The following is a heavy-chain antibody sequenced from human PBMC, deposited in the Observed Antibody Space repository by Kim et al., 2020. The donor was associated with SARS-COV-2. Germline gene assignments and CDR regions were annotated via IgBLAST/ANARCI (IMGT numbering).Heavy chain of an antibody. CDR3: ATSLFRFISGGSHWFDP. V-gene: IGHV1-24*01. Sequence: ASVKVSCKVSGYILTELSMHWVRQAPGKGLEWMGGFDPEDGETIYAQKFQGRVTMTEDTSTDTAYMELSSLRSEDTAVYYCATSLFRFISGGSHWFDPWGQGTLVTVSS. D-gene: IGHD2-15*01. CDR2: FDPEDGET. CDR1: GYILTELS. J-gene: IGHJ5*02.